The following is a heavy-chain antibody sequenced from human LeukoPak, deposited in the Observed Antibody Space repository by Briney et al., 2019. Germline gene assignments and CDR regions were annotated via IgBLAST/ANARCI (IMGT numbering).Heavy chain of an antibody. CDR3: ANLGVGATYDY. J-gene: IGHJ4*02. CDR1: GFTLSSYA. Sequence: KTGGSLRLSCAASGFTLSSYAMSWVRQAPGKGLEWVSAISGSGGSTYYADSVKGRFTISRDNSKNTLYLQMDSLRAEDTAVYYCANLGVGATYDYWGQGTLVTVSS. D-gene: IGHD1-26*01. V-gene: IGHV3-23*01. CDR2: ISGSGGST.